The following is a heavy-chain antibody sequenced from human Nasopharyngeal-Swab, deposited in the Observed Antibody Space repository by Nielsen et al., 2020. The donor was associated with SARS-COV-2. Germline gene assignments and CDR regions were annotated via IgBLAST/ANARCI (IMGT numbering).Heavy chain of an antibody. CDR2: IRSKDKNYAT. Sequence: VRQMPGKGLEWVGRIRSKDKNYATAYGTSVKGRFIIPRDDSKNTAFLQMNSLKTEDTAVYFCTTSFTVGGLKDYWGQGTPVTVSS. D-gene: IGHD3-16*01. CDR3: TTSFTVGGLKDY. V-gene: IGHV3-73*01. J-gene: IGHJ4*02.